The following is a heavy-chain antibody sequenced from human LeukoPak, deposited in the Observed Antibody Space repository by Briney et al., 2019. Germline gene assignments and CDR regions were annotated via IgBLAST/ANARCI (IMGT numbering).Heavy chain of an antibody. V-gene: IGHV4-61*02. CDR2: IYTSGST. CDR3: ARQVGALDP. Sequence: SETLSLTCTVSGGSISSGSYYWSWIRQPAGKGLEWIGRIYTSGSTNYNPSLKSRVTISVDTSKNQFSLKLSSVTAADTAVYYCARQVGALDPWGQGTLVTVSS. J-gene: IGHJ5*02. D-gene: IGHD1-26*01. CDR1: GGSISSGSYY.